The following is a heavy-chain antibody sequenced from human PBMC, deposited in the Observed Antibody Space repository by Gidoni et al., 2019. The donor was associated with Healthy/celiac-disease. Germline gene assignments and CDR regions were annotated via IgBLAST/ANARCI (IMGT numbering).Heavy chain of an antibody. J-gene: IGHJ4*02. V-gene: IGHV3-23*01. CDR3: AKSFFAGATERYFDY. CDR1: GFPFSSSA. CDR2: ISGSGGST. Sequence: EVQLLESGGGLVQPGGSLILSCAASGFPFSSSAMSWVRQAPGKGLEGVSAISGSGGSTYYADSVKGRFTISRDNSKNTLYLQMNSLRAEDTAVYYCAKSFFAGATERYFDYWGQGTLVTVSS.